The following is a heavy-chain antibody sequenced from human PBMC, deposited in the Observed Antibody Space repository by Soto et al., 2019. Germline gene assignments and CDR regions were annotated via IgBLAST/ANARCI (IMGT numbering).Heavy chain of an antibody. CDR1: GFSFDDYA. V-gene: IGHV3-9*01. CDR3: EKDRGWGSYAANYYYYGRDV. CDR2: INWNSGSI. J-gene: IGHJ6*02. Sequence: GGSLRLSCAASGFSFDDYAIHWVRQAPGKGLEWVSGINWNSGSIGYADSVKGRFTISRDNAKTSLYLQMNSLRVEDTALYYCEKDRGWGSYAANYYYYGRDVWGQGTTVTVSS. D-gene: IGHD3-16*01.